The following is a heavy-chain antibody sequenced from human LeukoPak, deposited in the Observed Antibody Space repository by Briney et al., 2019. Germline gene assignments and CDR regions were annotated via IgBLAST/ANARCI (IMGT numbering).Heavy chain of an antibody. CDR2: ISAYNSAYNGNT. CDR3: AREYGSGSYTGIDY. CDR1: GYTFINYC. D-gene: IGHD3-10*01. V-gene: IGHV1-18*01. J-gene: IGHJ4*02. Sequence: GASVKVSCKASGYTFINYCITWVRQAPGQGLEWMGWISAYNSAYNGNTHYAQRLQGRVTMTTDTSTNTGYMELRSLRSDDTAVYYCAREYGSGSYTGIDYWGQGTLVTVSS.